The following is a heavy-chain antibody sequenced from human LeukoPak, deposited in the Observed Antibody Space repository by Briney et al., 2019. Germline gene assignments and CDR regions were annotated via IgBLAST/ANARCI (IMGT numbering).Heavy chain of an antibody. CDR1: GFTFSSYA. CDR2: IISSGSII. CDR3: ARLRSYGYYYDGMDV. V-gene: IGHV3-48*03. J-gene: IGHJ6*02. Sequence: PGGSLRLSCAASGFTFSSYAMNWVRQAPGKGLEWVSHIISSGSIIYYADSVKGRFTISRDNAKNSLYLQMNSLRAEDTAVYYCARLRSYGYYYDGMDVWGQGTTVTVSS. D-gene: IGHD3-16*01.